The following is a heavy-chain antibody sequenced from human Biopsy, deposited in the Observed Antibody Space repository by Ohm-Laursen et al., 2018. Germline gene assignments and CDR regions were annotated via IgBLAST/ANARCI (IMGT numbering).Heavy chain of an antibody. Sequence: SDTLSLTCTVSGGSINSYYWSWMRPPAGKGLEWIGRLFTSGTTNYSPSLNNRVTMSVDTSKNQFSLRLTSVTAADTAVYYCVRGGSGSFPFDYWGPGTLVTVSS. D-gene: IGHD3-10*01. CDR2: LFTSGTT. J-gene: IGHJ4*02. CDR1: GGSINSYY. CDR3: VRGGSGSFPFDY. V-gene: IGHV4-4*07.